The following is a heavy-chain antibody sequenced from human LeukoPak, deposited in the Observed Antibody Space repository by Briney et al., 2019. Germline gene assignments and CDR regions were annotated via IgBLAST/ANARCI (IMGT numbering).Heavy chain of an antibody. V-gene: IGHV1-69*04. CDR2: IIPILGIA. D-gene: IGHD3-16*02. CDR3: AREAIRLRLGELSLLGYFDY. CDR1: GGTFSSHA. Sequence: SVKVSCKASGGTFSSHAISWVRQAPGQGLEWMGRIIPILGIANYAQKFQGRVTITADKSTSTAYMELSSLRPEDTAVYYCAREAIRLRLGELSLLGYFDYWGQGTLVTVSS. J-gene: IGHJ4*02.